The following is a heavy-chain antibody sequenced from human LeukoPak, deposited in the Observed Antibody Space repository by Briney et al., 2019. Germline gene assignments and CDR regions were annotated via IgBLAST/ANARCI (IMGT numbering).Heavy chain of an antibody. CDR2: INHSGST. Sequence: KPSETLSLTCTVSGYSISSGYYWGWIRQPPGKGLEWIGEINHSGSTNYNPSLKSRVTISVDTSKNQFSLKLSSVTAADTAVYYCARGQAIQLWFYFGADRFDYWGQGTLVTVSS. CDR3: ARGQAIQLWFYFGADRFDY. CDR1: GYSISSGYY. D-gene: IGHD5-18*01. V-gene: IGHV4-38-2*02. J-gene: IGHJ4*02.